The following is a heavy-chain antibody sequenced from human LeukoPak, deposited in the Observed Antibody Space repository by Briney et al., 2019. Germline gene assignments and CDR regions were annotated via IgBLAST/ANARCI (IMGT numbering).Heavy chain of an antibody. D-gene: IGHD5-18*01. J-gene: IGHJ4*02. CDR1: GGSISNSNW. CDR2: IYHSGST. CDR3: ARGQGSYGDY. Sequence: SGTLSLTCAVSGGSISNSNWWNWVRQPPGKGLEWIGEIYHSGSTNYNPSLRSRVTISVDRSKNQFALKPTSVTAADTAVYYCARGQGSYGDYWGQGTLVIVSS. V-gene: IGHV4-4*02.